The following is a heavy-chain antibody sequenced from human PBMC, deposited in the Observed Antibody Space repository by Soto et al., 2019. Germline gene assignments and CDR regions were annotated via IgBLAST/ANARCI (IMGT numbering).Heavy chain of an antibody. Sequence: ASVKVSCKASDYTFTSYAISWVRQAPGQGLEWMGWIATSNGATNYARILQDRLTMTTDTSTNTAYMELRSLRSDDTAVYYCARVASSGSYPENFDYWGQGTQVTVSS. J-gene: IGHJ4*02. CDR1: DYTFTSYA. D-gene: IGHD1-26*01. CDR2: IATSNGAT. V-gene: IGHV1-18*01. CDR3: ARVASSGSYPENFDY.